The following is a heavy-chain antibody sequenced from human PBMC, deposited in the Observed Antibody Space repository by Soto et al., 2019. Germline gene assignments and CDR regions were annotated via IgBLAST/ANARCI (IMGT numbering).Heavy chain of an antibody. CDR2: IWYDGSNK. CDR3: ARDEGMAGTTPPFDY. V-gene: IGHV3-33*01. J-gene: IGHJ4*02. D-gene: IGHD6-19*01. Sequence: QVQLVESGGGVVQPGRSLRLSCAASGFTFSSYGMHWVRQAPGKGLEWVAVIWYDGSNKYYADSVKGRFTISRDNSKNPLYLQMNSLRAEDTAVYYCARDEGMAGTTPPFDYWGQGTLVTVSS. CDR1: GFTFSSYG.